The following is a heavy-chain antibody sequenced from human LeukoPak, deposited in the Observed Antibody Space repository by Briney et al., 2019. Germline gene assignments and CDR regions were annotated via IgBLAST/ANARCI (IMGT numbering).Heavy chain of an antibody. CDR2: INPSGGST. CDR3: AREGNQNIVVVVAATGGFDY. J-gene: IGHJ4*02. D-gene: IGHD2-15*01. V-gene: IGHV1-46*01. Sequence: GASVKVSCKASGYTFTSYYMHWVRQAPGQGLEWMGIINPSGGSTSYAQKFQGRVTMTRDTSTSTVYMELSSLRSEDTAVYYCAREGNQNIVVVVAATGGFDYWGQGTLVTASS. CDR1: GYTFTSYY.